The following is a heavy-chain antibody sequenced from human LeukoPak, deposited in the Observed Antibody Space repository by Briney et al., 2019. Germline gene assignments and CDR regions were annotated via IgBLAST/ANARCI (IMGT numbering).Heavy chain of an antibody. D-gene: IGHD2-8*01. CDR3: AKDRKYCTNGVCSYYYYYYGMDV. CDR2: ISYDGSNK. V-gene: IGHV3-30*18. Sequence: GGSLRLSYAASGFTFSSYGMHWVRQAPGKGLEWVAVISYDGSNKYYADSVKGRFTISRDNSKNTLYLQMNSLRAEDTAVYYCAKDRKYCTNGVCSYYYYYYGMDVWGQGTTVTVSS. CDR1: GFTFSSYG. J-gene: IGHJ6*02.